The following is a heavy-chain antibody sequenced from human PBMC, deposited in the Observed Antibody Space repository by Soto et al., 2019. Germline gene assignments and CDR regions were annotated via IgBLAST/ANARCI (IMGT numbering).Heavy chain of an antibody. CDR3: PTQRAQSPAARLRGMDV. V-gene: IGHV5-10-1*01. J-gene: IGHJ6*02. CDR2: IDPSDSYT. Sequence: PGESLKISCKGSGYSFTSYWISWVRQMPGKGLEWMGRIDPSDSYTNYSPSFQGHVTISADKSISTAYLQWSSLKASDTAMYYCPTQRAQSPAARLRGMDVWGQGTTVTVSS. CDR1: GYSFTSYW. D-gene: IGHD6-6*01.